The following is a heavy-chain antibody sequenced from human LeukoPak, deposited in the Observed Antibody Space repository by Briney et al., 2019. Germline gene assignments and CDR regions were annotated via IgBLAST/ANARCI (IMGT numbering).Heavy chain of an antibody. Sequence: SETLSLTCTVSGYSISIAFYWGWIRQPPGKGLEWIGSLSHIGSNYHNPYRKSRVTISVDTTKKQFYLKLSSVTAADTAVYYCARGFDYYDSSGYLSNWYFDLWGRGTLVTVSS. CDR1: GYSISIAFY. CDR2: LSHIGSN. D-gene: IGHD3-22*01. V-gene: IGHV4-38-2*02. J-gene: IGHJ2*01. CDR3: ARGFDYYDSSGYLSNWYFDL.